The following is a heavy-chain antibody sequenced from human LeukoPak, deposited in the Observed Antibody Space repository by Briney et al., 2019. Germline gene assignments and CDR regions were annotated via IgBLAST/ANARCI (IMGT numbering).Heavy chain of an antibody. V-gene: IGHV3-23*01. Sequence: GGSLGLSCAASGFTFRNYVIHWVRQAPGKGLEWVSTISGGGGSTYYADSVKGRFTISRDNSKNTLYLQVNSLRAEDTAVYYCAKGGKWDVTPFDYWGQGTLVTVSS. CDR2: ISGGGGST. CDR3: AKGGKWDVTPFDY. D-gene: IGHD1-26*01. J-gene: IGHJ4*02. CDR1: GFTFRNYV.